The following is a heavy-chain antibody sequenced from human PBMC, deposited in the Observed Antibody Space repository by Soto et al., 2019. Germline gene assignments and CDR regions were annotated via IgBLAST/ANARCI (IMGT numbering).Heavy chain of an antibody. CDR1: GGSISSGGYY. CDR3: ARDRRGIWSGYHSTYAFDI. J-gene: IGHJ3*02. D-gene: IGHD3-3*01. CDR2: IYYSGST. V-gene: IGHV4-31*03. Sequence: SETLSLTCTDSGGSISSGGYYWSWIRQYPGKGLEWIGYIYYSGSTYYNPSLKSRVTISVDTSKNQFSLKLSSVTAADTAVYYCARDRRGIWSGYHSTYAFDIWGQGTMVTVSS.